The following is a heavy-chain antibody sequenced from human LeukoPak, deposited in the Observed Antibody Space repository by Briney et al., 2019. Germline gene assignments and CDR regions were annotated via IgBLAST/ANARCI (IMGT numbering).Heavy chain of an antibody. CDR3: AKDGGYSYGPHLYY. CDR1: GFTFSSYA. D-gene: IGHD5-18*01. CDR2: ISGSGGST. Sequence: PGGSLRLSCAVSGFTFSSYAMSWVRQAPGKGLEWVSAISGSGGSTYYADSVKGRFTISRDNSKNTLYLQMNSLRAEDTAVYYCAKDGGYSYGPHLYYWGQGTLVTVPS. V-gene: IGHV3-23*01. J-gene: IGHJ4*02.